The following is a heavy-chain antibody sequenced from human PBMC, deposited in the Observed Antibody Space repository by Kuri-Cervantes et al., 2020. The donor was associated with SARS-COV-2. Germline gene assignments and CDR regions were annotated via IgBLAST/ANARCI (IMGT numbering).Heavy chain of an antibody. CDR3: AKDWDSRGYYLFDH. V-gene: IGHV3-23*01. J-gene: IGHJ4*02. CDR1: GFTFSSNA. Sequence: GESLKISCAASGFTFSSNAMSWVRQAPGKGLEWVSGLSGSGVSTYYAESVKGWFTISRDNSKNTLYLQMNSLRAEDTAVYYCAKDWDSRGYYLFDHWGQGTLVTVSS. D-gene: IGHD3-22*01. CDR2: LSGSGVST.